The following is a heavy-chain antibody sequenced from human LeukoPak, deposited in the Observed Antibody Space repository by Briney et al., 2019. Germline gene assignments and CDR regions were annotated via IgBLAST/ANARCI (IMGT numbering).Heavy chain of an antibody. CDR1: GFTFSSYS. V-gene: IGHV3-21*01. D-gene: IGHD3-3*01. J-gene: IGHJ4*02. Sequence: GGSLRHSCAASGFTFSSYSMNWVRQAPGKGLEWVSSISSSSSYIYYADSVKGRFTISRDNAKNSLYLQMNSLRAEDTAVYYCARDSEPDFWSGYYCLDYWGQGTLVTVSS. CDR3: ARDSEPDFWSGYYCLDY. CDR2: ISSSSSYI.